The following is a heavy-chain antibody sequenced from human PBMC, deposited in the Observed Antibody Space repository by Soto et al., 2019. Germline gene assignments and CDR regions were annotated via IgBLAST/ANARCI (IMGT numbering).Heavy chain of an antibody. CDR2: ISAYNGNT. CDR1: GYTFTSYG. D-gene: IGHD2-2*01. Sequence: ASVKVSCKVSGYTFTSYGISWVRQAPGQGLEWMGWISAYNGNTNYAQKLQGRVTMTTDTSTSTAYMELRSLRSDDTAVYYCARAPMASYAPTRDYWGQGTLVTVSS. CDR3: ARAPMASYAPTRDY. V-gene: IGHV1-18*01. J-gene: IGHJ4*02.